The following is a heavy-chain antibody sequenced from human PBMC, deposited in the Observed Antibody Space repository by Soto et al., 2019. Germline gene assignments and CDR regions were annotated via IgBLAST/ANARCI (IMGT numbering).Heavy chain of an antibody. CDR1: GFSFDKYS. J-gene: IGHJ1*01. D-gene: IGHD1-26*01. CDR2: ISSGSTYI. Sequence: PGGSLRLSCAASGFSFDKYSMNWVRQAPGGGLEWVSSISSGSTYINYADSVRGRFTVSSDNARNLLYLQMNSLRAEDTGVYYCARDPADLWEPDQYFEYWGQGTLVTVSS. CDR3: ARDPADLWEPDQYFEY. V-gene: IGHV3-21*01.